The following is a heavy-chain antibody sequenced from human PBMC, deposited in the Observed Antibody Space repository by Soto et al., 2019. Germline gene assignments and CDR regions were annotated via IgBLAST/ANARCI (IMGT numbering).Heavy chain of an antibody. CDR3: VVRGSAFDI. V-gene: IGHV3-64D*08. Sequence: RGSLRLSCSASGFTFRGDAVHWVRQPPGKGLEDVSVISSNGNIRDCADSVRGRFTISRDNFKNTVYLQMSSLRVEDMAVYYCVVRGSAFDIWGQGTMVTVSS. D-gene: IGHD3-10*01. CDR2: ISSNGNIR. CDR1: GFTFRGDA. J-gene: IGHJ3*02.